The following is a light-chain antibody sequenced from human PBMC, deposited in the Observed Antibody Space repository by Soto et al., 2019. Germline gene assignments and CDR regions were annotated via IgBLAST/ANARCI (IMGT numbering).Light chain of an antibody. CDR3: DSYTANNVL. Sequence: QSALTQPASVSGSPGQSITISCAGTNSDVGGHNYVSWYQHHPGRAPKLILYEVSNRPSGVSSRFSGSKSGDTASLTISGLQAEEEDDYYCDSYTANNVLFGGGTKLTVL. CDR2: EVS. CDR1: NSDVGGHNY. J-gene: IGLJ2*01. V-gene: IGLV2-14*01.